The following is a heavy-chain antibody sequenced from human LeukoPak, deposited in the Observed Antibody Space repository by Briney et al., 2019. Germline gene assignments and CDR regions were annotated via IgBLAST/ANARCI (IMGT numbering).Heavy chain of an antibody. CDR1: GGSISSYY. CDR2: IYYSGST. D-gene: IGHD5-12*01. V-gene: IGHV4-59*01. J-gene: IGHJ4*02. CDR3: ARVSGYDWESFYDS. Sequence: SETLSLTCTVSGGSISSYYWSWIRQPPGKGLEWIGYIYYSGSTNYNPSLKSRVTISVDTSKNQFSLKLSSVTAADTAVYYCARVSGYDWESFYDSWGQGTLVTVSS.